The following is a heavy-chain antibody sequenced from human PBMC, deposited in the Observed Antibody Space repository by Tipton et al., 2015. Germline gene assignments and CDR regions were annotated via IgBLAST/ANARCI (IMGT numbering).Heavy chain of an antibody. V-gene: IGHV4-4*02. CDR1: GASISSNNW. CDR3: TRYVYGVIPSGVY. D-gene: IGHD3-3*01. Sequence: TLSLTCGVSGASISSNNWWSWVRQPPGKGLEWIGEIFHAGTTNYNPSLKSRVTISLDRAKNQFSLRLISVTAADTAMYYCTRYVYGVIPSGVYWGQGTLVTVSS. J-gene: IGHJ4*02. CDR2: IFHAGTT.